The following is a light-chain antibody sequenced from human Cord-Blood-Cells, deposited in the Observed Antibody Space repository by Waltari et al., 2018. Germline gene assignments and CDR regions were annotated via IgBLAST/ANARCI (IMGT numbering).Light chain of an antibody. J-gene: IGKJ1*01. CDR3: QQGYSTPRT. V-gene: IGKV1-39*01. Sequence: DIQMTQSPSSLSASVGDRVTITCRASQSLSSYLNWDPQKPGKAPKLLIYASFSLKSGGPSRFNSSGSGTDFTLTISSLQPEDVGTYYCQQGYSTPRTCGQGTKVEIK. CDR2: ASF. CDR1: QSLSSY.